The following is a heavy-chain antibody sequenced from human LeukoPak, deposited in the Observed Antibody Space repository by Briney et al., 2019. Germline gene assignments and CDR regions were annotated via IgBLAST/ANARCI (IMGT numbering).Heavy chain of an antibody. Sequence: PGGSLRLSCAVSGFTFSSFAMTWVRQAPGMGLEWVSTITGSGGETWYADSVKGRFTISRDNFKNTLYLEMNSLRAEDTAVYYCARSTGDRFDPWGQGTLVTVSS. V-gene: IGHV3-23*01. CDR1: GFTFSSFA. J-gene: IGHJ5*02. D-gene: IGHD7-27*01. CDR3: ARSTGDRFDP. CDR2: ITGSGGET.